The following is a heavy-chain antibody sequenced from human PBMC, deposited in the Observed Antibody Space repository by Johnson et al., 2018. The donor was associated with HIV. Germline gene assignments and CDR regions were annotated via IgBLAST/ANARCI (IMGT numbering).Heavy chain of an antibody. CDR2: INSDGSST. J-gene: IGHJ3*02. CDR1: GFTFSSYW. D-gene: IGHD1-26*01. V-gene: IGHV3-74*02. CDR3: ASSGSESYQGAYDS. Sequence: VQLVESGGGLVQPGGSLRLSCVFSGFTFSSYWMHWVRQAPGKGLVWVSHINSDGSSTNYADSVKGRFTISRDNAKSTLYLQMNSLRAEDTAVYFCASSGSESYQGAYDSWGQGTMVTVSS.